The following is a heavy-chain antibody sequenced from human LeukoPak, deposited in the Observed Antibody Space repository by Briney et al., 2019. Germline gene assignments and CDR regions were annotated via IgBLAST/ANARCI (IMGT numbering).Heavy chain of an antibody. CDR2: IKEDGSEK. J-gene: IGHJ4*02. Sequence: PGGSLRLSCAASGSTFSSYWMNWVRQAPGKGLEWVANIKEDGSEKYYVDSVKGRFTISRDNAKNSLYLQMNSPRAEDTAVYYCARDPSSLRDSFDYWGQGTLVTVSS. CDR1: GSTFSSYW. V-gene: IGHV3-7*01. CDR3: ARDPSSLRDSFDY.